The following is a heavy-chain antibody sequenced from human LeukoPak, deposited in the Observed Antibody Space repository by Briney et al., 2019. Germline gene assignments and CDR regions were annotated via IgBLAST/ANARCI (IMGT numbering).Heavy chain of an antibody. CDR1: AGSISSGGHY. J-gene: IGHJ4*02. CDR2: IYYSGST. Sequence: SQTLSLSCTVYAGSISSGGHYWTRIRQLPWKVLSWIGYIYYSGSTYYNPSLKSRLTISVDTSKNQFSLKLSSVTAADTAVYYCATLLVDTESFDSWGQGTLVTVSS. V-gene: IGHV4-31*03. CDR3: ATLLVDTESFDS. D-gene: IGHD3/OR15-3a*01.